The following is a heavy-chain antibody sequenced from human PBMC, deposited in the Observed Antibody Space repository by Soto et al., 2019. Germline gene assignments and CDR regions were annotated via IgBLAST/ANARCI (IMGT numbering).Heavy chain of an antibody. D-gene: IGHD3-22*01. CDR3: AKVHDSSGYYLGYFQH. CDR1: GFAFSNYD. J-gene: IGHJ1*01. Sequence: EVQLLESGGGLVQPGGSLRLSCAASGFAFSNYDMSWVRQAPGRGLEWVSAIRGSGGSTYYADSVKGRFTISREKSKNRLFLHMNSLRAEDTAVYYCAKVHDSSGYYLGYFQHWGQGTLVTVSS. V-gene: IGHV3-23*01. CDR2: IRGSGGST.